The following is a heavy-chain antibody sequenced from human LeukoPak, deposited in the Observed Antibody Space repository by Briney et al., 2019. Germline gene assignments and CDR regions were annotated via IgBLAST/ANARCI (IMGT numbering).Heavy chain of an antibody. V-gene: IGHV3-9*01. Sequence: GGSLRLSCAASGFTFDDYTMHWVRQAPGKGLEWVSGISWNSGSIGYADSVKGRLTISRDNAKNSLYLQMSSLRGEDTALYYCAKDRRNDFDYWGQGTLVTVSS. CDR1: GFTFDDYT. CDR3: AKDRRNDFDY. CDR2: ISWNSGSI. D-gene: IGHD1-14*01. J-gene: IGHJ4*02.